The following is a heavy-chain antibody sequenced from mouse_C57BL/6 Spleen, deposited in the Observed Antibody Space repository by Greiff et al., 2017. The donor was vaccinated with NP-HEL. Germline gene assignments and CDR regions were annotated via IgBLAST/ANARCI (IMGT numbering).Heavy chain of an antibody. J-gene: IGHJ4*01. CDR1: GYTFTSYW. CDR3: ARRGGYYAMDY. Sequence: VQLQQPGTELVQPGASVSLSCTASGYTFTSYWMHWVQQRPGQGLEWIGNINPSNGGTNYNEKFKSKATLTVDKSSSTAYMQLSSLTSEDSAVYYCARRGGYYAMDYWGQGTSVTVSS. CDR2: INPSNGGT. V-gene: IGHV1-53*01.